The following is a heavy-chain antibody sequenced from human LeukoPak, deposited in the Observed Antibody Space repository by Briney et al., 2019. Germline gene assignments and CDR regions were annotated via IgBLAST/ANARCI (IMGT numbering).Heavy chain of an antibody. CDR1: GGSISSRSYY. CDR3: GSQFYDSSGYYFQH. J-gene: IGHJ1*01. CDR2: IYSSGST. V-gene: IGHV4-39*02. D-gene: IGHD3-22*01. Sequence: PSETLSLTCTVSGGSISSRSYYWGWIRQPPGKGLEWIANIYSSGSTYQNPSLKSRVTISVDTSKTHFSLKLSSLTAAGTAVYYCGSQFYDSSGYYFQHWGQGTLVTVSS.